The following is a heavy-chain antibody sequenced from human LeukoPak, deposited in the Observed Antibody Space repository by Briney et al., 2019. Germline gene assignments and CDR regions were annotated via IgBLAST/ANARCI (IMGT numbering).Heavy chain of an antibody. CDR3: ARRPPRDRYYDSSGSLDY. D-gene: IGHD3-22*01. V-gene: IGHV4-59*12. J-gene: IGHJ4*02. Sequence: SETLSLTCTVSGGSISSYYWSWIRQPPGKGLEWIGYIYYSGSTNYNPSLKSRVTISVDTSKNQFSLKLSSVTAADTAVYYCARRPPRDRYYDSSGSLDYWGQGTLVTVSS. CDR1: GGSISSYY. CDR2: IYYSGST.